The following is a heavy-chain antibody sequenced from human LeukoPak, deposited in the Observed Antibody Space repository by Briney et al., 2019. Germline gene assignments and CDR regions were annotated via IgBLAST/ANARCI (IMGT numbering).Heavy chain of an antibody. D-gene: IGHD3-22*01. J-gene: IGHJ4*02. Sequence: WGSLRLSCAASGFTFSSYSMNWVRQAPGKGLEWVSSISSSSSYIYYADSVKGRFTISRDNAKNSLYLQMNSLRAEDTAVYYCARDGGFHLYYDSSGYYDYWGQGTLVTVSS. V-gene: IGHV3-21*01. CDR2: ISSSSSYI. CDR1: GFTFSSYS. CDR3: ARDGGFHLYYDSSGYYDY.